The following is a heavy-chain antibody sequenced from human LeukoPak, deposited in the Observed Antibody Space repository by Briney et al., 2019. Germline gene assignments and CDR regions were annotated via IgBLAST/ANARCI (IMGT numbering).Heavy chain of an antibody. CDR1: GYSFTSYW. CDR2: IYPGDSDT. D-gene: IGHD6-19*01. J-gene: IGHJ4*02. Sequence: GESLKISCKGSGYSFTSYWIGWVRQMPGKGLELMGMIYPGDSDTGYSPSFQGQGTISADKSISPAYLQWSSLKASDTAMYYCASAAGYSSGWYVYWGQGTLVTVSS. V-gene: IGHV5-51*01. CDR3: ASAAGYSSGWYVY.